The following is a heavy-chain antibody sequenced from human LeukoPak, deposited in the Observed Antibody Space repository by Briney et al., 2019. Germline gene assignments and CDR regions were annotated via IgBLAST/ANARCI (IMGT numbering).Heavy chain of an antibody. D-gene: IGHD1-26*01. V-gene: IGHV3-33*01. Sequence: SGGSLRLSCATSGFTFTSYGFHWVRQAPNKGLEWVAAIWFDGSRQYYIDTVRGRFTVSRDNSKNTIYLQMNSLRVEDTAIYYCARAGASSEIDYWGQGTLVTVSS. J-gene: IGHJ4*02. CDR1: GFTFTSYG. CDR3: ARAGASSEIDY. CDR2: IWFDGSRQ.